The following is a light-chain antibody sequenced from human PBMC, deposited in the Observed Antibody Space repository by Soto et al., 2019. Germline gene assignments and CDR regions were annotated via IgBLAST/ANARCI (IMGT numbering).Light chain of an antibody. CDR1: QSLSSSY. Sequence: EIVLTQSPGTLSLSPGERATLSCRASQSLSSSYLAWYQQKPGQAPRLLIYGASSRATDIPDRFSGRGSGTDFTLIIIRLEPEDFAVYYCQQFGSSSFTFGGGTKVEIK. CDR2: GAS. CDR3: QQFGSSSFT. V-gene: IGKV3-20*01. J-gene: IGKJ4*01.